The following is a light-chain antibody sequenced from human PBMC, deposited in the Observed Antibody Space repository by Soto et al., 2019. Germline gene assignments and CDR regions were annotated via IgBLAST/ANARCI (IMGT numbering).Light chain of an antibody. V-gene: IGKV1-5*01. CDR1: QSISNC. CDR2: DAS. J-gene: IGKJ1*01. Sequence: DIQMTQSPSTLSASVGDRLTITCRASQSISNCLAWYQQRPGKAPKLLIFDASSLESGVPSRFSGSGSGTEFTLTISSLQPDDFATYYCQQYNTYSKTFGQGTKVDI. CDR3: QQYNTYSKT.